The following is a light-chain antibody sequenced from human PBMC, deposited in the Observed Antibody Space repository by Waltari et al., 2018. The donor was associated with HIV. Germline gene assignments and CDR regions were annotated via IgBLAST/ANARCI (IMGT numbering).Light chain of an antibody. V-gene: IGLV3-10*01. J-gene: IGLJ3*02. CDR1: LPDKY. CDR2: EAY. Sequence: SYELPQPPSVSVSPGQTARITCSGVLPDKYPFWYQQKSGQAPVVVIYEAYKRPSGIPERFSGSRSGAMAILTISGAQVEDEGDYYCYSTDSSGRGVFGGGTKLTVL. CDR3: YSTDSSGRGV.